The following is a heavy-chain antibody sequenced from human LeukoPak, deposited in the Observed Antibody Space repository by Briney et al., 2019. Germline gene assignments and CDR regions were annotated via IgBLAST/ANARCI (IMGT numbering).Heavy chain of an antibody. J-gene: IGHJ5*02. CDR3: TSLVYDFWSGYLEGFDP. Sequence: GGSLKLSCAASGFTFSGSAMHWVRQASGKGLEWVGRIRSKANSYATAYAASVKGRFTISRDDSKNTAYLQMNSLKTEDTAVYYCTSLVYDFWSGYLEGFDPWGQGTLVTVPS. CDR1: GFTFSGSA. CDR2: IRSKANSYAT. V-gene: IGHV3-73*01. D-gene: IGHD3-3*01.